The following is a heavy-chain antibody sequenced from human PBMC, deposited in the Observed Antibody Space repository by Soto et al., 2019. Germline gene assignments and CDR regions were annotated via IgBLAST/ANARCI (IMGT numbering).Heavy chain of an antibody. D-gene: IGHD5-18*01. Sequence: GRPLRLSCAAFGFNSGNYGVNRLRQAPGKGLEWVAYIAGRSATIEYADSVKGRFTVSRDNAQNVLYLQMNSLRVEDTAVYYCARDRSGYSYGYPFFDYWGQGTLVTVSS. J-gene: IGHJ4*02. CDR3: ARDRSGYSYGYPFFDY. CDR2: IAGRSATI. CDR1: GFNSGNYG. V-gene: IGHV3-48*04.